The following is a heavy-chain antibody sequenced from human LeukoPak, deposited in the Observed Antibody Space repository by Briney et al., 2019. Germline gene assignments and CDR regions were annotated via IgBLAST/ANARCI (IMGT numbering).Heavy chain of an antibody. CDR2: IRPMNSDV. J-gene: IGHJ4*02. CDR3: ASRPFETTVVPWDFY. CDR1: GYNFNTYW. D-gene: IGHD4-23*01. V-gene: IGHV5-51*01. Sequence: EESLKISCKGSGYNFNTYWVAWVRQLPGKGLEWMGIIRPMNSDVRYGPSYQGQVAISADRSINTAYLQWSSLTASDTAMYYCASRPFETTVVPWDFYWGQGTQVTVSS.